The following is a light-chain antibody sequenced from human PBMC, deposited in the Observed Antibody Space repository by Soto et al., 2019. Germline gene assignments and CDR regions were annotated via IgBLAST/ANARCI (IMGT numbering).Light chain of an antibody. V-gene: IGLV2-14*01. CDR1: SSDVGGYNY. Sequence: QSALTQPASVSGSPGQSITISCTGTSSDVGGYNYVSWYQQHPGKAPKLMIYEVSNRPSGVSNRFSGSKSGNTVSLTISGLQAEDEADYYFSSYTSSSLDYVFGTGPKVTVL. J-gene: IGLJ1*01. CDR2: EVS. CDR3: SSYTSSSLDYV.